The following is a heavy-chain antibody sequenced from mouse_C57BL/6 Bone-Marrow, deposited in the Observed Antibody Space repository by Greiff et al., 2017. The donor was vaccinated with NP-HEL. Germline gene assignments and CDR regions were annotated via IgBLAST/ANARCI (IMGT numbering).Heavy chain of an antibody. CDR3: TITGAY. J-gene: IGHJ3*01. CDR2: IYPENGDT. CDR1: GYTFTDYY. Sequence: EVQLQESGAELVRPGASVKMSCTASGYTFTDYYMHWVKQRPEQGLEWIGGIYPENGDTKYASKFQGKATITADTSSNTAYLQLSSLTSEYTAVYYFTITGAYWGQGTLVTVSA. V-gene: IGHV14-4*01. D-gene: IGHD4-1*01.